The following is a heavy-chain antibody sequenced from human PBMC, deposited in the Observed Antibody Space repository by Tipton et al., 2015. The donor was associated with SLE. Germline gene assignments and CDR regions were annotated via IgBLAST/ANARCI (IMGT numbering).Heavy chain of an antibody. Sequence: RSLRLSCAASGFNFNNYAVHWVRQAPGQGLEWVAIISYDGNNEYYADSVKGRFSTSRDSSKNTLFLQMNSLRPEDTALYFCARGDSSDWRYFDYWGQGTLVTVSS. J-gene: IGHJ4*02. CDR3: ARGDSSDWRYFDY. CDR1: GFNFNNYA. V-gene: IGHV3-30*04. D-gene: IGHD3-22*01. CDR2: ISYDGNNE.